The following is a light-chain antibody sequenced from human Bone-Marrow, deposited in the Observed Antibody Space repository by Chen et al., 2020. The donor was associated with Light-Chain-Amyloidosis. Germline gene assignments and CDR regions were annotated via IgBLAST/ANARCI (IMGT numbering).Light chain of an antibody. J-gene: IGLJ3*02. CDR3: QVWDRSRDRPV. CDR1: NIGSTS. CDR2: DDS. V-gene: IGLV3-21*02. Sequence: SYVLTQPSSVSVAPVQTATIACGGNNIGSTSVHWYQQTPGQAPLLVVYDDSDRPSGIPERLSGSNSGNTATLSNSRVEAGDEADDYCQVWDRSRDRPVFGGGTKLTVL.